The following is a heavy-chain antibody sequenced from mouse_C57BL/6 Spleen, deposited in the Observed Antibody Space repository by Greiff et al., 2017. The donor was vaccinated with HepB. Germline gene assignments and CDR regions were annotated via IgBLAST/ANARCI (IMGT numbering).Heavy chain of an antibody. J-gene: IGHJ4*01. CDR2: ISYDGSN. CDR3: ARYDSNYEAMDY. V-gene: IGHV3-6*01. CDR1: GYSITSGYY. D-gene: IGHD2-5*01. Sequence: EVQLVESGPGLVKPSQSLSLTCSVTGYSITSGYYWNWIRQFPGNKLEWMGYISYDGSNNYNPSLKNRISITRDTSKNQFFLKLNSVTTEDTATYYCARYDSNYEAMDYWGQGTSVTVSS.